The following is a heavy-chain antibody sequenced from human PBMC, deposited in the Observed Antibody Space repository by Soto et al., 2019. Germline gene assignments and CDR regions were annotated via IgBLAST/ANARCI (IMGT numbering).Heavy chain of an antibody. CDR3: ATVRTLAMAWKD. D-gene: IGHD6-19*01. CDR1: GYTFTDCY. J-gene: IGHJ4*02. V-gene: IGHV1-2*02. Sequence: QVQLVQSGAEVKKPGASVKVSCKASGYTFTDCYIHWVRQAPGQGLEWMGWINPNNGGTNYAQRFQGRVTMTSDTSISTAYMELGRLRFDDTAVYYCATVRTLAMAWKDWGQGSLVTVSS. CDR2: INPNNGGT.